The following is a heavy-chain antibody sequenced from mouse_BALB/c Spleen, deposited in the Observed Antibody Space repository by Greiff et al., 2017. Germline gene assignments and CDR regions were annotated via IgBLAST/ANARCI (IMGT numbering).Heavy chain of an antibody. CDR2: ISYSGST. CDR3: ARYYGSSYDYAMDY. V-gene: IGHV3-2*02. D-gene: IGHD1-1*01. CDR1: GYSITSDYA. J-gene: IGHJ4*01. Sequence: EVKLEESGPGLVKPSQSLSLTCTVTGYSITSDYAWNWIRQFPGNKLEWMGYISYSGSTSYNPSLKSRISITRDTSKNQFFLQLNSVTTEDTATYYCARYYGSSYDYAMDYWGQGTSVTVSS.